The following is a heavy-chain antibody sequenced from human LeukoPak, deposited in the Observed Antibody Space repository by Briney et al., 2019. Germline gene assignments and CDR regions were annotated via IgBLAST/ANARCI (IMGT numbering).Heavy chain of an antibody. CDR2: IYYSGST. J-gene: IGHJ4*02. D-gene: IGHD6-13*01. CDR1: GGSISGYY. V-gene: IGHV4-59*01. Sequence: SETLSLTCTVSGGSISGYYWSWIRQPPGKGLEWIGYIYYSGSTNYNPSLKSRVTISVDTSKNQFSLKLSSVTAADTAVYYCAQSSSWYTYYFDYWGQGTLVTVSS. CDR3: AQSSSWYTYYFDY.